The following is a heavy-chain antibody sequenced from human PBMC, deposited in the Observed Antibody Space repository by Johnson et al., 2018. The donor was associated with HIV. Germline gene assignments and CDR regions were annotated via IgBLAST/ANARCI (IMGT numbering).Heavy chain of an antibody. D-gene: IGHD5-18*01. Sequence: VKLVESGGGLIQPGGSLRLSCAASGSTVSSNYMSWVRQAPGKGLEWVPVFYSGGSPSYVDSVRGRFTISRDNAKNSLYLQMNSLRVEDTAVYYCAREPRLLTDAFDIWGQGTMVTVSS. V-gene: IGHV3-66*03. J-gene: IGHJ3*02. CDR3: AREPRLLTDAFDI. CDR1: GSTVSSNY. CDR2: FYSGGSP.